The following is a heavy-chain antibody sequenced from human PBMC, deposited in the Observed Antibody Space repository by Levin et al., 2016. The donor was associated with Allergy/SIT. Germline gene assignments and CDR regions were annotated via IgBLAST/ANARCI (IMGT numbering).Heavy chain of an antibody. Sequence: SETLSLTCTVSGGSISSYYWSWIRQPPGKGLEWIGYIYYSGSTNYNPSLKSRVTISVDTSKNQFSLKLSSVTAADTAVYYCARMVWEYQLPYGEASYMDVWGKGTTVTVSS. D-gene: IGHD2-2*02. J-gene: IGHJ6*03. CDR3: ARMVWEYQLPYGEASYMDV. CDR2: IYYSGST. V-gene: IGHV4-59*01. CDR1: GGSISSYY.